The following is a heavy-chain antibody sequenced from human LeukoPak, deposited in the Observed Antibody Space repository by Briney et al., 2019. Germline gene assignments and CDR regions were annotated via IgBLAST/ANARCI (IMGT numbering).Heavy chain of an antibody. CDR1: GFTFSSYE. CDR3: ARIMITVTTRDY. V-gene: IGHV3-48*03. D-gene: IGHD4-17*01. CDR2: ISSSGTTI. Sequence: SGGSLRLSCAASGFTFSSYEMNWVRQAPGKGLEWLSYISSSGTTIKYADSVKGRFTISRDNAKNSLYLQVNSLRAEDTAVYYCARIMITVTTRDYWGQGTLVTVPS. J-gene: IGHJ4*02.